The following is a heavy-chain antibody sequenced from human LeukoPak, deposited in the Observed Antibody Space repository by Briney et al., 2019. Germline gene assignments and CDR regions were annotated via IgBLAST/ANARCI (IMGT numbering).Heavy chain of an antibody. CDR3: AREGYAIWFDH. Sequence: PGGSLRLSCAASGFTFSSFSMNWVRQTPGKGLGWVASISSSSSYIYYADSVKGRFTITRDNAKNSLYLQMNSLRAEDTAVYYCAREGYAIWFDHWGQGTLVTVSS. V-gene: IGHV3-21*01. CDR1: GFTFSSFS. J-gene: IGHJ5*02. D-gene: IGHD2-8*01. CDR2: ISSSSSYI.